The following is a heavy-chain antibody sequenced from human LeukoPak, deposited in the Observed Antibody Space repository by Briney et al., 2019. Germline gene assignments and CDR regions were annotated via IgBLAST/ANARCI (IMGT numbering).Heavy chain of an antibody. CDR2: LSGSGSTT. CDR3: AKAGYSSSWPLDY. V-gene: IGHV3-23*01. J-gene: IGHJ4*02. D-gene: IGHD6-13*01. CDR1: GFTFTSDG. Sequence: EGSLRLSCAASGFTFTSDGMSWVRQAPGEGLEWVSALSGSGSTTYYADSVKGRFTISRDNSKNTLFLEMNSLRVEDTAVYYCAKAGYSSSWPLDYWGQGTQVTVSS.